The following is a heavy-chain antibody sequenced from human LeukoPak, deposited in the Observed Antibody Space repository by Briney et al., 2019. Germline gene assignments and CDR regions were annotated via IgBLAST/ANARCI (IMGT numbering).Heavy chain of an antibody. CDR1: GFTFSRHA. V-gene: IGHV3-23*01. CDR3: AKKDGSGSYYLPFFDY. CDR2: ISGSGDST. J-gene: IGHJ4*02. D-gene: IGHD3-10*01. Sequence: GGSLRLSCAASGFTFSRHAMSWVRRAPGKGLEWVSAISGSGDSTYYADSVKGRFTSSRDNSKNTLYLQMNSLRAEDTAVYYCAKKDGSGSYYLPFFDYWGQGTLVTVCS.